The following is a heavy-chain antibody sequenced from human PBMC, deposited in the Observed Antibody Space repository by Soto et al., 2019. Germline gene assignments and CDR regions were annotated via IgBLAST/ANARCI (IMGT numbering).Heavy chain of an antibody. CDR1: GFTFSDYY. CDR2: ISSSGSTI. CDR3: ARGPYDYVWGSDPPHFDY. D-gene: IGHD3-16*02. V-gene: IGHV3-11*01. Sequence: QVQLVESGGGLVKPGGSLRLSCAASGFTFSDYYMSWIRQAPGKGLEWVSYISSSGSTIYYADSVKGRFTISRDNAKNSLSLPMNSLRAEDTAVYYCARGPYDYVWGSDPPHFDYWGQGTLVTVSS. J-gene: IGHJ4*02.